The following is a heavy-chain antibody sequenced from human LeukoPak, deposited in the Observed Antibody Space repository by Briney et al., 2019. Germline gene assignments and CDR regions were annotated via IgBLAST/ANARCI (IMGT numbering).Heavy chain of an antibody. CDR1: GYTFTGYY. CDR2: INPNSGGT. D-gene: IGHD4-17*01. V-gene: IGHV1-2*02. J-gene: IGHJ5*02. CDR3: AREERVVAVTTIRWFDP. Sequence: ASVKVSCKASGYTFTGYYMHWVRQAPGQGLEWMGWINPNSGGTNYAQKFQGRVTMTRDMSISTAYMELSSLRSEDTAVYYCAREERVVAVTTIRWFDPWGQGTLVTVSS.